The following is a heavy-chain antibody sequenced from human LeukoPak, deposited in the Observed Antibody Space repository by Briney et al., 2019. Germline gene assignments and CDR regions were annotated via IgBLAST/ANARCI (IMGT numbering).Heavy chain of an antibody. V-gene: IGHV1-18*01. CDR3: ARDEDPGYSSSWIDY. D-gene: IGHD6-13*01. CDR1: GYTFTSYG. CDR2: ISAYKGNT. J-gene: IGHJ4*02. Sequence: ASVKVSCKASGYTFTSYGISWVRQAPGQGLEWMGWISAYKGNTNYAQKLQGRVTMTTDTSTSTAYMELRSLRSDDTAVYYCARDEDPGYSSSWIDYWGQGTLVTVSS.